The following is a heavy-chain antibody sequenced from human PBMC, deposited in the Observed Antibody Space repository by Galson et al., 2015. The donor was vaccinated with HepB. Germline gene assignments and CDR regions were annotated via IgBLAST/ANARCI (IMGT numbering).Heavy chain of an antibody. CDR3: AKDRYDDTLTGYYTH. CDR1: GFTFRSYA. CDR2: ISGRGGST. J-gene: IGHJ4*02. D-gene: IGHD3-9*01. Sequence: SLRLSCAASGFTFRSYAMSWVRQAPGKGLEWVSGISGRGGSTYYTDSVKCRFTISRDNSQNMLYLQMSSLRAEDKAVYYCAKDRYDDTLTGYYTHWGQGTLVTVSS. V-gene: IGHV3-23*01.